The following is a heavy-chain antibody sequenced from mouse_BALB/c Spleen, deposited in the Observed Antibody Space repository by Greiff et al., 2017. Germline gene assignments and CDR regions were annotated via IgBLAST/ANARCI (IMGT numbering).Heavy chain of an antibody. D-gene: IGHD2-1*01. J-gene: IGHJ3*01. CDR3: ARKRGNYDWYAY. Sequence: QVQLQQSGPGLVQPSQSLSITCTVSGFSLTSYGVHWVRQSPGKGLEWLGLIWSGGSTDYNAAFISRLSISKDNSKSQVFFKMNSLQADDTAIYYCARKRGNYDWYAYWGQGTLVTVSA. CDR2: IWSGGST. CDR1: GFSLTSYG. V-gene: IGHV2-4-1*01.